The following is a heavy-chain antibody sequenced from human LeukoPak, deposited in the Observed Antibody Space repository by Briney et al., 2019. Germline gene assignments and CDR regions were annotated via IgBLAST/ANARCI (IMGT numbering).Heavy chain of an antibody. V-gene: IGHV3-15*01. D-gene: IGHD3-22*01. CDR2: IKSKTDGGTT. CDR3: TTVDPQYYYDSSGYYFDY. J-gene: IGHJ4*02. Sequence: PGGSLRLSCAASGFTFSNAWMSWVRQAPGKGLEWVGRIKSKTDGGTTDHAAPVKGRFTISRDDSKNTLYLQMNSLKTEDTAVYYCTTVDPQYYYDSSGYYFDYWGQGTLVTVSS. CDR1: GFTFSNAW.